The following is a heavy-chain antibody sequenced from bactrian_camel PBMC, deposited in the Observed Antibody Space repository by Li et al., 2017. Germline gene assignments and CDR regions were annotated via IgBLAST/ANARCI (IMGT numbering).Heavy chain of an antibody. J-gene: IGHJ4*01. V-gene: IGHV3S57*01. D-gene: IGHD7*01. CDR2: IDSSGIT. CDR3: AADLCMWQHLTYAFNY. Sequence: VQLVESGGGSVQAGGSLRLSCAASGRTYSKWCMGWFRQISGKEREGLATIDSSGITAYADSVKGRFTISKDNVKNILYLQMNSLRPEDTAIYYCAADLCMWQHLTYAFNYWGQGTQVTVS. CDR1: GRTYSKWC.